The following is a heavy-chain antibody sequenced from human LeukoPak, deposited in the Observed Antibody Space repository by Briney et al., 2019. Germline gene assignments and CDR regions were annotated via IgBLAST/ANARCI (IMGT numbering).Heavy chain of an antibody. CDR2: ISSSGSTI. V-gene: IGHV3-48*03. D-gene: IGHD3-10*01. J-gene: IGHJ6*03. CDR3: AREGYYGSGLYYYYYMDV. Sequence: PGGSLRLSCAASGFTFSSYEMNWIRQAPGKGLEWVSYISSSGSTIYYADSVKGRFTISRDNAKNSLYLQMNSLRAEDTAMYYCAREGYYGSGLYYYYYMDVWGKGTTVTVSS. CDR1: GFTFSSYE.